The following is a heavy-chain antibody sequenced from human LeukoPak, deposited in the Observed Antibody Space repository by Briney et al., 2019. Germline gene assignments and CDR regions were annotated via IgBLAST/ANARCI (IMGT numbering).Heavy chain of an antibody. Sequence: PSETLSLTCTVSGGSISSYYWSWIRQPPGKGLEWIGYIYCSGSTNYNPSLKSRVTISVGTSKNQFSLKLSSVTAADTAVYYCARARPNYDFWSGYYFDYWGQGTLVTVSS. V-gene: IGHV4-59*01. D-gene: IGHD3-3*01. CDR1: GGSISSYY. CDR3: ARARPNYDFWSGYYFDY. J-gene: IGHJ4*02. CDR2: IYCSGST.